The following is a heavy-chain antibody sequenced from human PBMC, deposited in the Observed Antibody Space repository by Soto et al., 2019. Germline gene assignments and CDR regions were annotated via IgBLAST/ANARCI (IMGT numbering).Heavy chain of an antibody. J-gene: IGHJ6*02. CDR2: ISGSGGST. CDR1: GFTFSSYG. Sequence: PGGSLRLSCAASGFTFSSYGMHWVRQAPGKGLEWVSAISGSGGSTYYADSVKGRFTISRDNSKNTLYLQMNSLRAEDTAVYYCAKVLLGWELLFYYYGMDVWGQGTTVTVSS. D-gene: IGHD1-26*01. CDR3: AKVLLGWELLFYYYGMDV. V-gene: IGHV3-23*01.